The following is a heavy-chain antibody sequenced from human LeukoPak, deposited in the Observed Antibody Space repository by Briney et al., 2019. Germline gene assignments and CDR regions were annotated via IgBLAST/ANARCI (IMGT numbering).Heavy chain of an antibody. V-gene: IGHV3-74*01. CDR2: LNNDGSST. D-gene: IGHD1-1*01. CDR3: TRVGSSGSVDY. Sequence: GGSLRLSCAASGFTFSNHWMHWVRQAPGKGLVWVSRLNNDGSSTNYADSVKGRFTISRDNAKNSLYLQMNSLRAEDTAVYYCTRVGSSGSVDYWGQGTLITVSS. CDR1: GFTFSNHW. J-gene: IGHJ4*02.